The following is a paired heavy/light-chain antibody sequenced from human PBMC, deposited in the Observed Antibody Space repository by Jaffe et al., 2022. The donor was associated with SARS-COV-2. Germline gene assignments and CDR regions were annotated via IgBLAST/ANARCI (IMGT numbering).Heavy chain of an antibody. Sequence: EVQLVQSGAEVKKPGESLRISCKGSGFTFTTYWIGWVRQMPGKGLEWMGIIYPADSDIRYSPSLQGQVTISADKSINTAYLQWSSLKASDSAIYYCAKSSGSWHQSAFDYWGQGTLVTVAS. CDR3: AKSSGSWHQSAFDY. J-gene: IGHJ4*02. CDR1: GFTFTTYW. D-gene: IGHD6-13*01. V-gene: IGHV5-51*01. CDR2: IYPADSDI.
Light chain of an antibody. CDR3: QQYNYWPPYT. J-gene: IGKJ2*01. CDR1: QSVSSN. CDR2: GAS. Sequence: EIVMTQSPATLSVSPGERATLSCRASQSVSSNLAWYQQQPGQAPRLLIYGASTRATGIPGRFSGSGSGTEFTLTISSLQSEDFAVYYCQQYNYWPPYTFGQGTKLEIK. V-gene: IGKV3-15*01.